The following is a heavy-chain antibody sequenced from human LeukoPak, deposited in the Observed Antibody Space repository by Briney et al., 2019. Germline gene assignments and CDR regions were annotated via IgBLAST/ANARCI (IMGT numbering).Heavy chain of an antibody. CDR3: ARGVYDRGYSYGRIPFDY. CDR2: INHSGST. V-gene: IGHV4-34*01. J-gene: IGHJ4*02. CDR1: GGSFSGYY. Sequence: PSETLSLTCAVYGGSFSGYYWSWIRQPPGKGLEWIGEINHSGSTNYNPSLKSRVTISVDTSKNQFSLKLSSVTAADTAVYYRARGVYDRGYSYGRIPFDYWGQGTLVTVSS. D-gene: IGHD5-18*01.